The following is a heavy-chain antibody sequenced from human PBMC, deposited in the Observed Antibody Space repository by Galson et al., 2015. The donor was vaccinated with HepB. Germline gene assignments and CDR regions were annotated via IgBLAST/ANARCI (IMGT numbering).Heavy chain of an antibody. V-gene: IGHV1-69*13. D-gene: IGHD2-2*02. Sequence: SVKVSCKASGCTFSSYAISWVRQAPGQGLEWMGGIIPIFGTANYAQKFQGSVTITADESTSTAYMELSSLRSEDTAVYYCASSNRPDFRYCSSTSCYRGAFDIWGQGTMVTVSS. J-gene: IGHJ3*02. CDR2: IIPIFGTA. CDR3: ASSNRPDFRYCSSTSCYRGAFDI. CDR1: GCTFSSYA.